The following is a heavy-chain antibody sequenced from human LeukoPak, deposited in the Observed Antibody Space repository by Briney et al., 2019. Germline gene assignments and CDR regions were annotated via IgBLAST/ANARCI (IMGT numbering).Heavy chain of an antibody. J-gene: IGHJ6*03. Sequence: SQTLSLTCAISGDSVSSNSAAWNWIRQSSSRGLEWLGRTYYRSKWYNDYAISVKSPININPDTSKNQFSLQLNSMIPEDTGVYFCARGSATVVTPTGPSYYYMDVWGEGTTVTISS. D-gene: IGHD4-23*01. CDR2: TYYRSKWYN. CDR3: ARGSATVVTPTGPSYYYMDV. CDR1: GDSVSSNSAA. V-gene: IGHV6-1*01.